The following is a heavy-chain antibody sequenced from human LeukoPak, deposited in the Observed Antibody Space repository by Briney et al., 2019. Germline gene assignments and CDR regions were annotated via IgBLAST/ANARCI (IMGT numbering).Heavy chain of an antibody. CDR2: ISYDGSDK. V-gene: IGHV3-30*18. CDR1: GFTFNNYG. CDR3: AKDGNTAMLIVDAFDI. Sequence: PGRSLRLSCAASGFTFNNYGMHWVRQAPGKGLEWVAVISYDGSDKFYADSVKGRFTISRDSSKNTLFLQMISLRDGDTAVYYCAKDGNTAMLIVDAFDIWGQGTMVTVSS. J-gene: IGHJ3*02. D-gene: IGHD5-18*01.